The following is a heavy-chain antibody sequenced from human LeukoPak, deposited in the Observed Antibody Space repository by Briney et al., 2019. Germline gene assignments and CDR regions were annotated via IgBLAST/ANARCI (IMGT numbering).Heavy chain of an antibody. Sequence: ASVKVSCKVSGYTLTELSMHWVRQAPGKGLEWMGGFDPEDGETIYAQKFQGRVTITADESTSTAYMELSSLRPEDTAVYYCARSGWGYYDSIHAFDIWGQGTMVTVSS. D-gene: IGHD3-22*01. CDR3: ARSGWGYYDSIHAFDI. CDR1: GYTLTELS. CDR2: FDPEDGET. J-gene: IGHJ3*02. V-gene: IGHV1-24*01.